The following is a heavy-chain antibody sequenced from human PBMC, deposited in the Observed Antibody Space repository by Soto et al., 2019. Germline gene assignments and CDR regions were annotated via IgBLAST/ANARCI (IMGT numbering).Heavy chain of an antibody. CDR2: ISYDGSNK. D-gene: IGHD3-3*01. CDR3: ARDLAVLRFLEWLISNGMDV. CDR1: GFTFSSYA. J-gene: IGHJ6*02. V-gene: IGHV3-30-3*01. Sequence: GGSLRLSCAASGFTFSSYAMHWVRQAPGKGLEWVAVISYDGSNKYYADSVKGRFTISRDNSKNTLYLQMNSLRAEDTAVYYCARDLAVLRFLEWLISNGMDVWGQGTTVTVSS.